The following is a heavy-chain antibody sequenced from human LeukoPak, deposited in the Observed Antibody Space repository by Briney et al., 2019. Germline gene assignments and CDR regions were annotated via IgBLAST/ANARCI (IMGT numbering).Heavy chain of an antibody. CDR2: MNPNSGDT. J-gene: IGHJ5*02. D-gene: IGHD3-3*01. CDR3: ARVDFWSGYPENWFDP. Sequence: ASVKVSCKASGYTFTGYYMHWVRQAPGQGLEWMGWMNPNSGDTGYAQKFQGRVTMTRDTSISTAYMELSSLRFEDTAVYYCARVDFWSGYPENWFDPWGQGTLVTVSS. V-gene: IGHV1-8*02. CDR1: GYTFTGYY.